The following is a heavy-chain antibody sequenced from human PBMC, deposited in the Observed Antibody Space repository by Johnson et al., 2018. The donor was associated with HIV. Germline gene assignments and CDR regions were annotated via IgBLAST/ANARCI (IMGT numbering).Heavy chain of an antibody. CDR2: ISYDGSNK. Sequence: QVQLVESGGGVVQPGRSLRLSCAASGFTFSSYAMHWVRQAPGKGLEWVSVISYDGSNKYYADSVKGRFTISRDNSKNTLYLQMNSLRAEDTAVYYCSRDPSCCGYCYPAAAFAICGQGTMVTVSS. D-gene: IGHD2-21*01. CDR1: GFTFSSYA. J-gene: IGHJ3*02. CDR3: SRDPSCCGYCYPAAAFAI. V-gene: IGHV3-30*04.